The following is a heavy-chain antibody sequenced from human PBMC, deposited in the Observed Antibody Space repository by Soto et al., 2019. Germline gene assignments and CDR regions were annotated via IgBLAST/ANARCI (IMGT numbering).Heavy chain of an antibody. CDR1: GYSFTNND. Sequence: ASVKVSCKASGYSFTNNDVSWVRQATGQGLEWMGWMNPGSGDTGYAQKFQGRVTMTRDISIATAYMELSSLRSDDTAIYYCERMSKFGSLNWFASWGQGSLDTVSS. J-gene: IGHJ5*01. CDR3: ERMSKFGSLNWFAS. V-gene: IGHV1-8*01. D-gene: IGHD3-10*01. CDR2: MNPGSGDT.